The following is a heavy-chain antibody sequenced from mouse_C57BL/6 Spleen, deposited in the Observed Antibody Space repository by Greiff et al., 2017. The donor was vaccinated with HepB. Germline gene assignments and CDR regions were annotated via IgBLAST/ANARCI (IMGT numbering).Heavy chain of an antibody. CDR2: INPSSGYT. D-gene: IGHD1-1*01. CDR1: GYTFTSYW. Sequence: QVQLKQSGAELAKPGASVKLSCKASGYTFTSYWMHWVTQRPGQGLEWIGYINPSSGYTKYNQKFKDKATLTADKSSSTAYMQLSSLTYEDSAVYYCARGGVITTVVAPFAYWGQGTLVTVSA. V-gene: IGHV1-7*01. CDR3: ARGGVITTVVAPFAY. J-gene: IGHJ3*01.